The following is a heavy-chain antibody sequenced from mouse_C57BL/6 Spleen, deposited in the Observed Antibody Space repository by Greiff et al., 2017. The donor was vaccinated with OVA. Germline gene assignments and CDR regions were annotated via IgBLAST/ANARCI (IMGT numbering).Heavy chain of an antibody. CDR1: GYTFTSYW. V-gene: IGHV1-64*01. J-gene: IGHJ3*01. D-gene: IGHD1-1*01. CDR2: IHPNSGST. Sequence: VQLQQPGAELVKPGASVKLSCKASGYTFTSYWMHWVKQRPGQGLEWIGMIHPNSGSTNYNEKFKSKATLTVDKSSSTAYMQLSSLTSEDSAVYYCARGGYGSSHWFAYWGQGTLVTVSA. CDR3: ARGGYGSSHWFAY.